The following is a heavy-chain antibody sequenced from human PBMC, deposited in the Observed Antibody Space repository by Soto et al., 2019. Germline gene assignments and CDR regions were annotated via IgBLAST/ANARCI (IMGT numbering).Heavy chain of an antibody. CDR3: ARVSGDHERDSYFDY. J-gene: IGHJ4*02. Sequence: PGGSLRLSCAASGFTFSTYNMNWVRQAPGKGLECVSYISSSSSIIYYADSVKGRFTISRDNAKSSLYLQMNSLRVEDTAVYYCARVSGDHERDSYFDYWGQGTLVTVSS. D-gene: IGHD3-10*01. V-gene: IGHV3-48*01. CDR2: ISSSSSII. CDR1: GFTFSTYN.